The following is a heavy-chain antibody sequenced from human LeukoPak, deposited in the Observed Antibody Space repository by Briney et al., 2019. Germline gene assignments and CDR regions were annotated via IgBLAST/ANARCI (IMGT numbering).Heavy chain of an antibody. CDR3: ARGTPKWYFDL. J-gene: IGHJ2*01. CDR2: IIPIFGTA. CDR1: GYSFTGYY. Sequence: SVKVSCKASGYSFTGYYMHWVRQAPGQGLEWMGGIIPIFGTANYAQKFQGRVTITADKSTSTAYMELSSLRSEDTAVYYCARGTPKWYFDLWGRGTLVTVSS. V-gene: IGHV1-69*06.